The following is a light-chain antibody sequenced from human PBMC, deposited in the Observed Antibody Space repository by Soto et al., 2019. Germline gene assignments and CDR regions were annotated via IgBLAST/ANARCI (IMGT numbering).Light chain of an antibody. Sequence: DIQMTQSPSTLSTSVGDRVTITCRASQSISSRLAWYQQKPGQAPKLLIYDASSLQSGVPSRFSGSGSGTEFTLTISSLQPDDFATYYCQQSNDYPLTFGGGTKVDIK. V-gene: IGKV1-5*01. CDR1: QSISSR. J-gene: IGKJ4*01. CDR3: QQSNDYPLT. CDR2: DAS.